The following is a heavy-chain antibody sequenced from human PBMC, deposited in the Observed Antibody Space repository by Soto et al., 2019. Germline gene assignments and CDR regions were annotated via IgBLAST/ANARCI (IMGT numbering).Heavy chain of an antibody. CDR1: GSSISSGDYY. V-gene: IGHV4-30-4*01. Sequence: QVQLQESGPGLVKPSQTLSLTCTVSGSSISSGDYYWSWIRQPPGKGLEWFGYIDDSETTYYTPSQKSGTTLSIDTSKNEFALKVKSVTAADTAVYYCARRAGDYGPYGMDVWGQGTTVTVSS. D-gene: IGHD3-9*01. J-gene: IGHJ6*02. CDR2: IDDSETT. CDR3: ARRAGDYGPYGMDV.